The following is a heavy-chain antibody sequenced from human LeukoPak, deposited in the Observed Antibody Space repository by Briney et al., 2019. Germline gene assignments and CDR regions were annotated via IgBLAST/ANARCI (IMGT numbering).Heavy chain of an antibody. V-gene: IGHV3-48*02. J-gene: IGHJ4*02. CDR1: GFXFSTYS. D-gene: IGHD3-10*01. CDR3: ARDMSLLWFGDPFDY. CDR2: ISSSSSVI. Sequence: GGSLRLSCAASGFXFSTYSISWVRQAPGKGLEWISYISSSSSVIYYADSVKGRFTISRDNARNSLYLQMNSLRDEDTAVYYCARDMSLLWFGDPFDYWGQGTLVTVSS.